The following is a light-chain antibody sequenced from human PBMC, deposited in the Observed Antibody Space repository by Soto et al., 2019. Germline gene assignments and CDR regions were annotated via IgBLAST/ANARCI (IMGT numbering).Light chain of an antibody. CDR1: QSVGKY. CDR2: DAF. J-gene: IGKJ4*01. Sequence: EIVLTQSPATLSLSPGERATLSCRASQSVGKYLAWYQQKPGQPPRLLIYDAFNRATGIPARFSGSGSGTDFTLTISSLEPEDFAVYYCQQRSDWPPLTFGGGTKVEIE. CDR3: QQRSDWPPLT. V-gene: IGKV3-11*01.